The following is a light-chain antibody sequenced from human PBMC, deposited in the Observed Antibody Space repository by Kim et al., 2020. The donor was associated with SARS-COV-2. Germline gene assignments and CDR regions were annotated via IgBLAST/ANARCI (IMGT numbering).Light chain of an antibody. V-gene: IGKV3-20*01. CDR3: QQYGTSPFT. Sequence: SAGERATLSCRAGQSISNKYLAWYQQKPGQAPRLLIYDASSRATGVPDRFSGSGSGTDFTLTISRLEAEDFAVYYCQQYGTSPFTFGPGTKVDIK. CDR1: QSISNKY. CDR2: DAS. J-gene: IGKJ3*01.